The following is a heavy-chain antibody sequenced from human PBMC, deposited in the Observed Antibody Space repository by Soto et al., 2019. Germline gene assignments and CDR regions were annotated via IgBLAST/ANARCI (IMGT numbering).Heavy chain of an antibody. D-gene: IGHD6-19*01. Sequence: GASVKVSCKTSGYTFSDYYMHWVRQAHGQGLEWMGWINPNSGGTNYAQKFQGRVTMTRDTSIRTVYMGLSRLRYDDTAVYYCARDRSGLHGADYWGQGALVTVPQ. V-gene: IGHV1-2*02. J-gene: IGHJ4*02. CDR1: GYTFSDYY. CDR2: INPNSGGT. CDR3: ARDRSGLHGADY.